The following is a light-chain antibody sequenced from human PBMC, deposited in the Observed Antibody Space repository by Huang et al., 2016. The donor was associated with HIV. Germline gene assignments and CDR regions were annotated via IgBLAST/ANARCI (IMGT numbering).Light chain of an antibody. V-gene: IGKV1-39*01. CDR1: QNINLY. CDR2: SAS. CDR3: QQRYSALSS. J-gene: IGKJ5*01. Sequence: IQMTQSPTSLAASIGDSVSIVCRASQNINLYLNWYQQKPGKAPKLLISSASTLHSGGPSRFSGSGSGTDFTLTMRGLQLDDCATDYCQQRYSALSSFGPGTRL.